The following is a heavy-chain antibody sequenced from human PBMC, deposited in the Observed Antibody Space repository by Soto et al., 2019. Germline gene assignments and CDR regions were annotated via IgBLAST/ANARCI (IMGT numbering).Heavy chain of an antibody. V-gene: IGHV3-21*02. CDR1: GFSFSSHS. D-gene: IGHD5-12*01. J-gene: IGHJ4*02. CDR3: ARNQRLLRPGYSDY. Sequence: EVQLVESGGGLVKPGGSLRLSCAASGFSFSSHSMDWVRQAPGKGLEWVSSIGDSSAYVYYADTVRGRFTITRDNAESSLFLQMNVLRAEDTAVYYCARNQRLLRPGYSDYWGQGTLVTVSS. CDR2: IGDSSAYV.